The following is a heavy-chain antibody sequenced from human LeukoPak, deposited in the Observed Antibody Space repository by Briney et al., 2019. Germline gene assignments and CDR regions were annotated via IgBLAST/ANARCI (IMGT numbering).Heavy chain of an antibody. D-gene: IGHD3-10*01. V-gene: IGHV1-58*02. CDR3: AAIVYLRYYGSGSYSDPPDY. CDR1: GFTFTSSA. CDR2: IVVGSGNT. J-gene: IGHJ4*02. Sequence: ASVKVSSKASGFTFTSSAMQWVRQARGQRLEWIGWIVVGSGNTNYAQKFQERVTITRDMSTSTAYMELSSLRSEDTAVYYCAAIVYLRYYGSGSYSDPPDYWGQGTLVTVSS.